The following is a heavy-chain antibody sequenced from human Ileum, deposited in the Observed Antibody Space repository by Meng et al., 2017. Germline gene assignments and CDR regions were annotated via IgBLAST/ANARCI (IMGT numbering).Heavy chain of an antibody. D-gene: IGHD2-2*01. CDR3: ARGRHCSSTTCCLSDS. J-gene: IGHJ4*02. CDR2: TSTYNSNR. V-gene: IGHV1-18*01. CDR1: GYSFTNYG. Sequence: QVHLVQSGPEVRKPGASVKVSCPASGYSFTNYGINWVRQAPGKGLEWMGWTSTYNSNRNYAQSLQGRVTMTTDTSTTTAYMELRSLTFDDTAVYYCARGRHCSSTTCCLSDSWGQGTLVTVSS.